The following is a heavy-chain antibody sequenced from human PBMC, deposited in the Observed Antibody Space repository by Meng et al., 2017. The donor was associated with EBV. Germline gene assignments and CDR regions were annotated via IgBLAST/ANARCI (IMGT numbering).Heavy chain of an antibody. J-gene: IGHJ4*02. CDR3: ARVRTFGGVIPPDY. D-gene: IGHD3-16*02. CDR1: GYTCTSYG. CDR2: ISAYNGNT. V-gene: IGHV1-18*01. Sequence: VQLWRAGAEWKKPGASVKVSCKASGYTCTSYGISWVRQAPGQGREWMGWISAYNGNTNYAQKLQGRVTMTTDTSTSTAYMELRSLRSDDTAVYYCARVRTFGGVIPPDYWGQGTLVTVSS.